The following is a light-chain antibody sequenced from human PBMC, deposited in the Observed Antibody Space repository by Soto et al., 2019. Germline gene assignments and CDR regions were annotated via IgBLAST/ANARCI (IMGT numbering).Light chain of an antibody. J-gene: IGKJ3*01. Sequence: DIVLTQSPGTLSLSPGERATLSCRASQSVSDNHLAWYQQKPGQAPRLLIYLASRKATDIPDRFSGSGSGTEFSLTSSRLEPDDFAVYYCQQYGSSPRFTFGPGTKVDI. CDR2: LAS. CDR3: QQYGSSPRFT. V-gene: IGKV3-20*01. CDR1: QSVSDNH.